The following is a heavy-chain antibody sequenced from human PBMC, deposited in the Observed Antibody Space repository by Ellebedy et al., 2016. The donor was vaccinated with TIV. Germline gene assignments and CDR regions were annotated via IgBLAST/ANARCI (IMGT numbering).Heavy chain of an antibody. D-gene: IGHD3-16*01. CDR1: GFTFRSYS. J-gene: IGHJ1*01. CDR2: ISSGISI. CDR3: AREAWGSYGTEYLQH. V-gene: IGHV3-48*04. Sequence: PGGSLRLSCTASGFTFRSYSMTWVRQAPGKGLEWISYISSGISIYYADSVKGRFTISRDNAKNSLYLQMKSLRVEDTAVYYCAREAWGSYGTEYLQHWGQGTLVTVSA.